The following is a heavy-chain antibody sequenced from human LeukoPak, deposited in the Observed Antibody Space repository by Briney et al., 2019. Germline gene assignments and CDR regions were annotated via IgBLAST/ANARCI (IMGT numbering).Heavy chain of an antibody. CDR3: ASGYCSSTSCHGGFDP. J-gene: IGHJ5*02. V-gene: IGHV1-69*06. Sequence: SVKVSCKASGGTFSSYAISWVRQAPGQGLEWMGGIIPIFGTANYAQKFQGRVTITADKSTSTAYMELSSLRSEDTAVYYCASGYCSSTSCHGGFDPWGQGTLVTVSS. D-gene: IGHD2-2*01. CDR2: IIPIFGTA. CDR1: GGTFSSYA.